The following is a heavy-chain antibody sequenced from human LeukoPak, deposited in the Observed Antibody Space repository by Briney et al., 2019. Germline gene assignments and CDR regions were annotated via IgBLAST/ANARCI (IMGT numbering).Heavy chain of an antibody. V-gene: IGHV4-39*01. CDR1: GGSISSSSYY. CDR2: MYYSGST. Sequence: SETLSLTCTVSGGSISSSSYYWGWIRQPPGKGLEWIGSMYYSGSTYYNPSLKSRVTISVDTSKNQFSLKLSSVTAADTAVYYCARSQSSSSWYVIKNWFDPWGQGTLVTVSS. CDR3: ARSQSSSSWYVIKNWFDP. D-gene: IGHD6-13*01. J-gene: IGHJ5*02.